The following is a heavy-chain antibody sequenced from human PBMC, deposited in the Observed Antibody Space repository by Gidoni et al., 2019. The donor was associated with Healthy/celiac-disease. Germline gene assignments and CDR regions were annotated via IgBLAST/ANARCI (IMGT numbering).Heavy chain of an antibody. CDR3: ADYGGNGMVY. CDR1: GFTFSSYW. D-gene: IGHD4-17*01. CDR2: IKQDGSEK. J-gene: IGHJ4*02. Sequence: EVQLVESGGGLVQPGGSLRLSCAASGFTFSSYWMSWVRQAPGKGLECVANIKQDGSEKYYLDSVKGRFTISRDNAKNSLYLQMNSLRAEDTAVYYCADYGGNGMVYWGQGTLVTVSS. V-gene: IGHV3-7*01.